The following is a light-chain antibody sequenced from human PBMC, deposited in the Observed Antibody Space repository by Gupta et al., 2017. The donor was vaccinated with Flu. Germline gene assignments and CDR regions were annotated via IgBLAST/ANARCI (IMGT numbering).Light chain of an antibody. Sequence: PATLSGSPGERATLSCRASQSVSSNLAWYQQKPGQAPRLLIYGASTRATGIPARFSGSGSGTEFTLTISSLQSEDFAVYYCQQYNNWPPTFGQGTXLEIK. V-gene: IGKV3-15*01. CDR1: QSVSSN. CDR2: GAS. CDR3: QQYNNWPPT. J-gene: IGKJ5*01.